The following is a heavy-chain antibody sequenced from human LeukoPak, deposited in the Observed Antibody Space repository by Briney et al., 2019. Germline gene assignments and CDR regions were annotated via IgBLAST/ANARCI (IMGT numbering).Heavy chain of an antibody. V-gene: IGHV1-18*01. J-gene: IGHJ4*02. D-gene: IGHD3-16*01. Sequence: ASVTVSCKASGYTFTSYGISWVRQAPGQGLEWMGWISAYNGNTNYAQKLQDRVTMTTDTSTSTAYMELRSLRSDDTAVYYCARGMYYDYLPPLDYWGQGTLVTVSS. CDR2: ISAYNGNT. CDR1: GYTFTSYG. CDR3: ARGMYYDYLPPLDY.